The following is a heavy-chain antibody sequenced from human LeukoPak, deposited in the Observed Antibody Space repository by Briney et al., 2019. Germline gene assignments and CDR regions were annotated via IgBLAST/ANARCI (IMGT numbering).Heavy chain of an antibody. Sequence: SETLSLTCTVSGGSISSSSYYWGRIRQPPGKGLEWIGSIYYSGSTYYNPSLKSRVTISVDTSKNQFSLKLSSVTAADTAVYYCASHALMSSGWYPTPYYADYWGQGTLVTVSS. CDR3: ASHALMSSGWYPTPYYADY. CDR2: IYYSGST. V-gene: IGHV4-39*01. D-gene: IGHD6-19*01. J-gene: IGHJ4*02. CDR1: GGSISSSSYY.